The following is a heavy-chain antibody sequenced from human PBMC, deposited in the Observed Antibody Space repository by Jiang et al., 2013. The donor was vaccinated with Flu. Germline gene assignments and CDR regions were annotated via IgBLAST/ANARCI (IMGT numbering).Heavy chain of an antibody. D-gene: IGHD3-10*01. CDR1: GGSISSGGYY. V-gene: IGHV4-31*03. J-gene: IGHJ4*02. CDR3: ARRGRSGGSGSYHFDY. CDR2: IYYSGST. Sequence: PGLVKPSQTLSLTCTVSGGSISSGGYYWSWIRQHPGKGLEWIGYIYYSGSTYYNPSLRSRVTISVDTSKNQFSLKLSSVTAADTAVYYCARRGRSGGSGSYHFDYWGQGTLVTVSS.